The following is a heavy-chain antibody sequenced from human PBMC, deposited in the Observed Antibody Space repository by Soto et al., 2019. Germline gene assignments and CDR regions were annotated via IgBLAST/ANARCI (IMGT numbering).Heavy chain of an antibody. J-gene: IGHJ6*03. Sequence: GGSLRLSCAASGFTFRSYWMHWVRQAPGKGLVWVSRINSDGSSTNYADSVKGRFTISRDNAKNTLYLQMNSLRAEDTAVYYCARDQDDTSMVVYYYYMDVWGKGTTVTVSS. CDR1: GFTFRSYW. CDR3: ARDQDDTSMVVYYYYMDV. V-gene: IGHV3-74*01. CDR2: INSDGSST. D-gene: IGHD5-18*01.